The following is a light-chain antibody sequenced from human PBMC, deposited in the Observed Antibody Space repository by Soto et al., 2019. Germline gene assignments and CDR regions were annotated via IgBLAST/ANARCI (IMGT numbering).Light chain of an antibody. CDR1: SSDVGGYNY. J-gene: IGLJ3*02. CDR2: EVS. V-gene: IGLV2-14*01. Sequence: QSLLTQPASVSGSPGQSITISCTGTSSDVGGYNYVSWFQQHPDKAPTLVVYEVSNRPSGVSNRFSGSKSGNTASLTIFGPQAEDEADYYCTSYTNSGTLVFGGGTKVTVL. CDR3: TSYTNSGTLV.